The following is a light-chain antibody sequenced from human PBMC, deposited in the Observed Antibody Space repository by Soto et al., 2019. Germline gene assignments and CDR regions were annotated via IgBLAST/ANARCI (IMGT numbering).Light chain of an antibody. CDR2: EGT. CDR3: AYERSVSHVV. V-gene: IGLV2-23*01. Sequence: QPVLTQPAFVSGSPGQSLTISCAGTSSNVGGYNLVSWYRQHADTAPHLLIYEGTKRPSGVSDRFSASKSGNTASLTISGLHAEGEGDSDCAYERSVSHVVFGGWTNVTVL. CDR1: SSNVGGYNL. J-gene: IGLJ2*01.